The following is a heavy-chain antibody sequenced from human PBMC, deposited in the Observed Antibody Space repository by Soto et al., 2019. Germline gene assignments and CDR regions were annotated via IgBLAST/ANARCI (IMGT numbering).Heavy chain of an antibody. CDR3: ASIYGSGYPDFDY. Sequence: QVQLVQSGAEVKRPGSSVKVSCKASGDTFTFYSINWVRQAPGLGLEWMGRINPILSMSNYAQRIQGRVTMTADKSISPADIELSSLRSEDTATYYCASIYGSGYPDFDYWGQGALVTVSS. CDR2: INPILSMS. CDR1: GDTFTFYS. J-gene: IGHJ4*02. V-gene: IGHV1-69*02. D-gene: IGHD3-10*01.